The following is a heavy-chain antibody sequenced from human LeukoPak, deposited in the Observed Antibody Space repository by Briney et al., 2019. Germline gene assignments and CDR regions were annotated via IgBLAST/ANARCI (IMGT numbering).Heavy chain of an antibody. CDR2: IYTSGST. CDR1: GGSISSYY. Sequence: SETLSPTCTVSGGSISSYYWSWIRQPAGKGLEWIGRIYTSGSTNYNPSLKSRVTMSVDTSKNQFSLKLSSVTAADTAVYYCARAPTIFGVVIFWYFDLWGRGTLVTVSS. J-gene: IGHJ2*01. V-gene: IGHV4-4*07. D-gene: IGHD3-3*01. CDR3: ARAPTIFGVVIFWYFDL.